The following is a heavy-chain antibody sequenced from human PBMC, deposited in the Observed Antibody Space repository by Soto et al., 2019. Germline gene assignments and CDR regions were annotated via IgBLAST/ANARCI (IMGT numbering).Heavy chain of an antibody. CDR3: AKGHSSSPSPQYYYYGMDV. CDR2: ISGSGGST. V-gene: IGHV3-23*01. CDR1: GLTFSSFA. D-gene: IGHD6-13*01. Sequence: QPGGSLRLSCAASGLTFSSFAMSWVRQAPGKGLGWVSGISGSGGSTYHADSVKGRFIISRDNSKNVLYLQMNSVRAEDTAVYYCAKGHSSSPSPQYYYYGMDVWGQGTTVTVSS. J-gene: IGHJ6*02.